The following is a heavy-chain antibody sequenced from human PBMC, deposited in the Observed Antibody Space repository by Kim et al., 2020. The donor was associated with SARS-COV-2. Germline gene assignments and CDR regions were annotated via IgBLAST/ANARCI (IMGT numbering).Heavy chain of an antibody. Sequence: GGSLRLSCAASGFTFSSYAMSWVRQAPGKGLEWVSAISGSGGSTYYADSVKGRFTISRDNSKNTLYLQMNSLRAEDTAVYYCAKVNWWGCSSTSCSYFDYWGQGTLVTVSS. CDR3: AKVNWWGCSSTSCSYFDY. J-gene: IGHJ4*02. CDR2: ISGSGGST. V-gene: IGHV3-23*01. CDR1: GFTFSSYA. D-gene: IGHD2-2*01.